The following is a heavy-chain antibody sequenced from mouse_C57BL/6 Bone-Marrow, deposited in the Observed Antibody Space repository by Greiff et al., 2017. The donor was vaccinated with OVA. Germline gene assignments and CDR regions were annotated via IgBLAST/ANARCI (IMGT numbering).Heavy chain of an antibody. D-gene: IGHD2-13*01. Sequence: EVQLQQSGPELVKPGASVKIPCKASGYTFTDYNMDWVKQSHGKSLEWIGDINPNNGGTIYNQKFKGKATLTVDKSSSTAYMELRSLTSEDTAVYYCARSDYQGKAMDYWGQGTSVTVSS. CDR1: GYTFTDYN. J-gene: IGHJ4*01. CDR2: INPNNGGT. V-gene: IGHV1-18*01. CDR3: ARSDYQGKAMDY.